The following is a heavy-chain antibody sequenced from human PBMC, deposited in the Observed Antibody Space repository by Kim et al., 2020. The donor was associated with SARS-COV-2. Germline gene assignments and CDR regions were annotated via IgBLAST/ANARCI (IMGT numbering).Heavy chain of an antibody. D-gene: IGHD2-2*01. CDR2: IFAGNGDT. CDR3: ARNPAGPPLFDY. Sequence: ASVKVSCKASGYTFTTYAIHWVRQAPGQSLEWMGWIFAGNGDTKYSQKFQGRVTLSRDTSANTAYMEVSSLTSEDTAVYFCARNPAGPPLFDYWGRGSLVTVSS. V-gene: IGHV1-3*01. CDR1: GYTFTTYA. J-gene: IGHJ4*02.